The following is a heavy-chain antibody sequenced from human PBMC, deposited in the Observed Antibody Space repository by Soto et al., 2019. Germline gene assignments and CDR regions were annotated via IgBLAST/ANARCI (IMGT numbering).Heavy chain of an antibody. CDR2: IWYDGDNK. CDR3: AREDYYDSSGYYYRVGYYGLDV. J-gene: IGHJ6*02. Sequence: LRLSCAASGFTFSSYGMHWVRQAPGKGLEWVAVIWYDGDNKYYADSVKGRFTISRDNSKNTLYLQMNSLRAEDTAVYYCAREDYYDSSGYYYRVGYYGLDVWGQGTTVTVYS. CDR1: GFTFSSYG. D-gene: IGHD3-22*01. V-gene: IGHV3-33*01.